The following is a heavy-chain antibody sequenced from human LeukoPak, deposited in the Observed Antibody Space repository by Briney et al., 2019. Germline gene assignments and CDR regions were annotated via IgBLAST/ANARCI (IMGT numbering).Heavy chain of an antibody. CDR1: GFTVSSSY. CDR2: IYSGGNT. J-gene: IGHJ4*02. D-gene: IGHD1-14*01. V-gene: IGHV3-53*01. Sequence: GGSLRLSCAASGFTVSSSYMSRVRQAPGKGLEWVSVIYSGGNTYYADSVKGRFTISRDNSKNTLYLRMNGLRAEDTAVYYCARDQRGDGINYFDYWGQGTLVTVSS. CDR3: ARDQRGDGINYFDY.